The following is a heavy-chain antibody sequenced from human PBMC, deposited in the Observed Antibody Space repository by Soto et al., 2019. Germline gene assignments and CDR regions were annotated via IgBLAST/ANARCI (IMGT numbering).Heavy chain of an antibody. CDR2: INSSSSYI. V-gene: IGHV3-21*01. CDR3: AREGEAARPGDAFDI. D-gene: IGHD6-6*01. Sequence: ESGGGLVKPGGSLRLSCAASGFTFSSYSMNWVRQAPGKGLEWVSSINSSSSYIYYADSVKGRFTISRDNAKNSLYLQMNSLRAEDTAVYYCAREGEAARPGDAFDIWGQGTMVTVSS. CDR1: GFTFSSYS. J-gene: IGHJ3*02.